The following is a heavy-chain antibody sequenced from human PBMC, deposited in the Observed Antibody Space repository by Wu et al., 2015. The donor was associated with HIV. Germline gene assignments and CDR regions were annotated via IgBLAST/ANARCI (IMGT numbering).Heavy chain of an antibody. CDR1: GYTFTKYG. CDR3: ARAKYYYDSRGYYHDAFDI. V-gene: IGHV1-18*01. D-gene: IGHD3-22*01. Sequence: QVQLVQSGAEVKKPGASVKVPCKASGYTFTKYGISWVRQAPGQGLEWMGWISAYNANTNYTQKLQGRVTMSTDTSTTTAYMELRRLTSDDTAIYYCARAKYYYDSRGYYHDAFDIWAKGQWSPSLQ. J-gene: IGHJ3*02. CDR2: ISAYNANT.